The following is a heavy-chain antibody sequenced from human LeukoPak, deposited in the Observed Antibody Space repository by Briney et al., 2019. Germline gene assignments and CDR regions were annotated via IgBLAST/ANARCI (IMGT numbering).Heavy chain of an antibody. CDR2: IYTSGST. CDR1: GGSISSYY. CDR3: ARAIAAAGLYYFDY. D-gene: IGHD6-13*01. J-gene: IGHJ4*02. Sequence: PSETLSLTCTASGGSISSYYWSWIRQPAGKGLEWIGRIYTSGSTNYNPSLKSRVTISVDKSKNQFSLKLSSVTAADTAVYYCARAIAAAGLYYFDYWGQGTLVTVSS. V-gene: IGHV4-4*07.